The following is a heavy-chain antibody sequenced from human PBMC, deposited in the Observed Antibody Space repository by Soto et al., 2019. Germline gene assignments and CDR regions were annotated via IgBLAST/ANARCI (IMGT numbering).Heavy chain of an antibody. CDR3: AKGDSSSSSGYFDY. J-gene: IGHJ4*02. V-gene: IGHV3-9*01. D-gene: IGHD6-6*01. CDR2: ISWNSGSI. CDR1: GFTFDDYA. Sequence: GGSLRLSCAASGFTFDDYAMHWVRQAPGKGLEWVSGISWNSGSIGYADSVKGRFTISRDNAKNSLYLQMNSLRAEDTALYYCAKGDSSSSSGYFDYWGQGTLVTVSS.